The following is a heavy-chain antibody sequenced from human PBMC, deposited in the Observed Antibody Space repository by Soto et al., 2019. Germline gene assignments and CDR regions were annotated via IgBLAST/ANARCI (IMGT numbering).Heavy chain of an antibody. CDR3: ARRRVEEYYYDSSGYYNDY. CDR2: ISTYNGNT. D-gene: IGHD3-22*01. Sequence: QVPLVQSGAEVKKPGASVKVSCKASGYTFTSYGISWVRQAPRQGLEWMGWISTYNGNTNYAQKLQGRVTMTTDTSTSTAYMELRSLRSDDTAVYYCARRRVEEYYYDSSGYYNDYWGQGTLFTVSA. V-gene: IGHV1-18*01. CDR1: GYTFTSYG. J-gene: IGHJ4*02.